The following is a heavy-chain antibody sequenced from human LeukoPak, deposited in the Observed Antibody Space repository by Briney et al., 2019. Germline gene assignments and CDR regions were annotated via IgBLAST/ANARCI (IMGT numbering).Heavy chain of an antibody. V-gene: IGHV3-11*01. CDR2: ISSSGSTI. J-gene: IGHJ4*02. CDR1: GFTFSDYY. CDR3: ARDLGAVATISLDY. Sequence: PGGSLRLSCAASGFTFSDYYVSWIRQAPGKGLEWVSYISSSGSTIYYADSVKGRFTISRDNAKNSLYLQMNSLRAEDTAVYYCARDLGAVATISLDYWGQGTLVTVSS. D-gene: IGHD5-12*01.